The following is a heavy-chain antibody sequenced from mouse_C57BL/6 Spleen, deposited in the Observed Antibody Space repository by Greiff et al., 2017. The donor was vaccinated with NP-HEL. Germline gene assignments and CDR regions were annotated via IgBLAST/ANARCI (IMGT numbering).Heavy chain of an antibody. CDR2: ISSGGSYP. D-gene: IGHD1-3*01. V-gene: IGHV5-6*02. J-gene: IGHJ1*03. CDR3: ARHNFRYFDV. CDR1: GFTFSSYG. Sequence: EVMLVESGGDLVKPGGSLKLSCAASGFTFSSYGMSWVRQTPDKRLEWVATISSGGSYPYYPDSVKGRFTISRDNAKNTLYLQMSSLKSEDTAMYYCARHNFRYFDVWGTGTTVTVSS.